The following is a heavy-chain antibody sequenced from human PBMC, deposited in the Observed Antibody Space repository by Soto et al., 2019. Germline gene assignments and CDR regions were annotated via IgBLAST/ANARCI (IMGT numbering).Heavy chain of an antibody. Sequence: QLQLQESGSGLVKPSQTLSLTCAVSGGSINSGDYSWSWIRQPPGKGLEWIGFVYPSGSTYYNPSLKSRVTISLDRPRNQFSLKLTSVTAARTAAYYCVGPAPGIHWYLDLWGRGTLTAVSS. CDR2: VYPSGST. V-gene: IGHV4-30-2*01. CDR3: VGPAPGIHWYLDL. J-gene: IGHJ2*01. D-gene: IGHD1-20*01. CDR1: GGSINSGDYS.